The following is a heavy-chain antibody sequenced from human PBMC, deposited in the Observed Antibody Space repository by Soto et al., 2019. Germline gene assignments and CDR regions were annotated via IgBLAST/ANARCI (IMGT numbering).Heavy chain of an antibody. CDR2: ISGSGDVA. V-gene: IGHV3-23*01. CDR3: GRRSSGQSKWEVLHH. D-gene: IGHD6-19*01. Sequence: EVQLLESGGGLVQPGGSLRLSCAASGFTFGSYAMNWVRQAPGKGLEWVSGISGSGDVAYHADSVRGRFTISRDNSKNTLYLQMNSLSGEDTAVYYCGRRSSGQSKWEVLHHWGQGTLVIVSS. J-gene: IGHJ4*02. CDR1: GFTFGSYA.